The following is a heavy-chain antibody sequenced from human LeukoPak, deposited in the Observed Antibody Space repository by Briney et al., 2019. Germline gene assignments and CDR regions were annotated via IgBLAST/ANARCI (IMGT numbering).Heavy chain of an antibody. CDR2: ISSSSSYI. V-gene: IGHV3-21*01. CDR1: GFTFSSYS. D-gene: IGHD5-24*01. J-gene: IGHJ4*02. Sequence: GGSLRLSCAASGFTFSSYSMNWVRQAPGKGLEWVSSISSSSSYIYYADSVKGRFTISRDNAKNSLYLQMNSQRAEDTAVYYCARDLVWEMATIRGSIDYWGQGTLVTVSS. CDR3: ARDLVWEMATIRGSIDY.